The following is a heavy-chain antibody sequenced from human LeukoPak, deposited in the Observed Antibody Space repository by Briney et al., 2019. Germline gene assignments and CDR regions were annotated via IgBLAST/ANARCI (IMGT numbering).Heavy chain of an antibody. V-gene: IGHV3-23*01. D-gene: IGHD1-14*01. CDR3: AKDSWSKNGIFDPFDI. J-gene: IGHJ3*02. Sequence: PGGSLRLSCAAPGFTFSDYGMNWVRQAPGKGLEWVSVVGTDDATFYGDSVKGRFTISRDNSKNTLSLQMNSLRLEDTAVYYCAKDSWSKNGIFDPFDIWGQGTMVTVSS. CDR2: VGTDDAT. CDR1: GFTFSDYG.